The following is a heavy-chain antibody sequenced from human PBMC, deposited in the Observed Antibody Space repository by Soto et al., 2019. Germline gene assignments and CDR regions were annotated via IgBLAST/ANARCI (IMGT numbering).Heavy chain of an antibody. CDR2: IKSKTDGGTT. CDR1: GFTFSNAW. CDR3: TAPPVGSSSWYYYYYYMDV. J-gene: IGHJ6*03. D-gene: IGHD6-13*01. V-gene: IGHV3-15*01. Sequence: GGSLRLSCAASGFTFSNAWMSWVRQAPGKGLEWVGRIKSKTDGGTTDYAAPVKGRFTISRDDSKNALYLQMNSLKTEDTAVYYCTAPPVGSSSWYYYYYYMDVWGKGTTVTVSS.